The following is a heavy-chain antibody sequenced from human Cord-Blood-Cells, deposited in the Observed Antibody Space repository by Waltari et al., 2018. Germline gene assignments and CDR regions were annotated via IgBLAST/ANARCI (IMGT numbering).Heavy chain of an antibody. V-gene: IGHV1-69*01. CDR3: ARGGRYSSSWYFDY. D-gene: IGHD6-13*01. CDR2: IIPIFGTA. CDR1: SYA. J-gene: IGHJ4*02. Sequence: SYAISWVRQAPGQGLEGMGGIIPIFGTANYAQKFQGRVTIPADVSTSTAYMELSSLRSEDTAVYYCARGGRYSSSWYFDYWGQGTLVTVSS.